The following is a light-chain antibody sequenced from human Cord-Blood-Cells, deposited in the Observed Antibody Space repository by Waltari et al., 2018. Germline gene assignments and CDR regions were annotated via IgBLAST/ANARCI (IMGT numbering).Light chain of an antibody. Sequence: IQLAQPLSSLSASVGDRLTITHRASQSISSYLNWYQQKPGKAPKLLIYAASSLQSGVPSRFSGSGSGTDFTLTISSLQPEDFATYYCQQSYSTPLTFGGGTKLEIK. CDR3: QQSYSTPLT. CDR2: AAS. CDR1: QSISSY. J-gene: IGKJ4*01. V-gene: IGKV1-39*01.